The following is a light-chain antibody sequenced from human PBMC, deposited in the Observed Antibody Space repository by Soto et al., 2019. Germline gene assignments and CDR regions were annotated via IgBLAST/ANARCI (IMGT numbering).Light chain of an antibody. CDR1: QTISSW. V-gene: IGKV1-5*03. Sequence: DIQMTQSPSTLSGSVGDRVTITGRASQTISSWLAWYQQKPGKAPKLLIYKASTLKSGVPSRFSGIASGTVFTLTISSLQPDDFATYYCQHYNSYSEAFGQGTKVDLK. CDR3: QHYNSYSEA. J-gene: IGKJ1*01. CDR2: KAS.